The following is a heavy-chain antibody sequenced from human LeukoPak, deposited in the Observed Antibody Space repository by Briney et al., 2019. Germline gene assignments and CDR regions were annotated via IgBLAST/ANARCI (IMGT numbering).Heavy chain of an antibody. V-gene: IGHV4-59*01. J-gene: IGHJ4*02. Sequence: SETLSLTCTLSGGSINNYYWSWIRQPPGKGLEWIGYIYYNGNTNYNPSLKSRVTISVDTSKNQFSLKLSSVTAADTAVYYCARELSGAGFDYWGQGTLVTVSS. D-gene: IGHD6-19*01. CDR3: ARELSGAGFDY. CDR1: GGSINNYY. CDR2: IYYNGNT.